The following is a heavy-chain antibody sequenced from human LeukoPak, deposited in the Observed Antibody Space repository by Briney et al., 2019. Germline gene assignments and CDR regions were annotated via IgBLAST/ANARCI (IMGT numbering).Heavy chain of an antibody. CDR2: INWNGDST. CDR3: AIGRMDV. Sequence: GGSLRLSCAASGFTFSSYAMSWVRQAPGKGLEWVSGINWNGDSTAYADSVKGRFTISRDNSKNTLYLQMNSLRAEDTAVYYCAIGRMDVWGQGTTVTVSS. V-gene: IGHV3-23*01. J-gene: IGHJ6*02. CDR1: GFTFSSYA.